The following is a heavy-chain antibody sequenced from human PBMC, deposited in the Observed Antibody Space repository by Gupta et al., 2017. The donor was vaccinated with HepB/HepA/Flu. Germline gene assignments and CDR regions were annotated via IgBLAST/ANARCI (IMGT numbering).Heavy chain of an antibody. D-gene: IGHD2-2*01. Sequence: QVQLVQSGAEVKKPGASVKVSCKVSGYTLTELSMHWVRQAPGKGLEWMGGFDPEDGETIYAQKFQGRVTMTEDTSTDTAYMELSSLRSEDTAVYYCATGPARQLLPYYYYYMDVWGKGTTVTVAS. CDR1: GYTLTELS. CDR2: FDPEDGET. V-gene: IGHV1-24*01. J-gene: IGHJ6*03. CDR3: ATGPARQLLPYYYYYMDV.